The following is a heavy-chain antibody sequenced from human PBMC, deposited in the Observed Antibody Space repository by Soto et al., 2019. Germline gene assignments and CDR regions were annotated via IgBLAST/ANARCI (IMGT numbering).Heavy chain of an antibody. CDR3: ARSYCSGWSDY. CDR1: GFTFSTSA. D-gene: IGHD6-19*01. J-gene: IGHJ4*02. V-gene: IGHV3-30-3*01. CDR2: ISSDGSHQ. Sequence: QPGGSVRLSCAASGFTFSTSAIHWVRQAPGKGLEWVAVISSDGSHQYYADSVRGRFTVSRDNSKNTLYLQMNSLRSEDTAVYYCARSYCSGWSDYWGQGTLVTVSS.